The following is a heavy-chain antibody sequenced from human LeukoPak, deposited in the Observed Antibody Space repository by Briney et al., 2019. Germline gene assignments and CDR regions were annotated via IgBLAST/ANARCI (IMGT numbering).Heavy chain of an antibody. Sequence: SETLSLTCAVYGGSFSGYYWSWFRQPPGKGLEWIGEINHSGSTNYNPSLKSRVTISVDTSKNQFSLKLSSVTAADTAVYYCARGRGVRGLDYWGQGTLVTVSS. V-gene: IGHV4-34*01. CDR1: GGSFSGYY. CDR2: INHSGST. D-gene: IGHD3-10*01. CDR3: ARGRGVRGLDY. J-gene: IGHJ4*02.